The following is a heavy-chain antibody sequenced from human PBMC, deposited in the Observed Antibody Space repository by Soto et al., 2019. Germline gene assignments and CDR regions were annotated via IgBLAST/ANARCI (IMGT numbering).Heavy chain of an antibody. V-gene: IGHV3-11*01. CDR3: ARGTYRSQTDFDY. J-gene: IGHJ4*02. CDR2: ISSSSGTI. Sequence: QVQLVESGGGLVKPGGSLRLSCAASGFTFSDYYMTWIRQAPGSGLEWVSYISSSSGTISYANSVKGRFTISRDNAQNSLYLQMTSPRTEDTAVYYCARGTYRSQTDFDYWGQGTLVTVSS. CDR1: GFTFSDYY. D-gene: IGHD6-13*01.